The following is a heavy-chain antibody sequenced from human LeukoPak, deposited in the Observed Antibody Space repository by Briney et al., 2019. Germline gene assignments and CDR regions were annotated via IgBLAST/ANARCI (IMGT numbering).Heavy chain of an antibody. CDR2: ISSSGSTI. D-gene: IGHD5-18*01. J-gene: IGHJ4*02. V-gene: IGHV3-48*03. CDR3: AQIYTYGSSQFDY. CDR1: GFTFSNYE. Sequence: PGGPLRLPCAASGFTFSNYEMNWVRQAPGKGLEWVSYISSSGSTIYYADSVKGRFTISRDNAKNSLYLQMNSLRAEDTAVYYCAQIYTYGSSQFDYWGQGTLVTVSS.